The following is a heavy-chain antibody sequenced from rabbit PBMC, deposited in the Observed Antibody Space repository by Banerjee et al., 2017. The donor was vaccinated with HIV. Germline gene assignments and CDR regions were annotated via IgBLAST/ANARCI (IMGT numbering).Heavy chain of an antibody. V-gene: IGHV1S40*01. J-gene: IGHJ4*01. Sequence: QSLEESGGGLVQPGGSLTLSCKASGFDFSSHYMNWVRQAPGKGLEWIACIHAGSSGSTYYASWAKGRFTISKTSSTTVTLQMTSLTAADTATYFCAREHTYADYGDFNLWGQGTLVTVS. D-gene: IGHD2-1*01. CDR2: IHAGSSGST. CDR3: AREHTYADYGDFNL. CDR1: GFDFSSHY.